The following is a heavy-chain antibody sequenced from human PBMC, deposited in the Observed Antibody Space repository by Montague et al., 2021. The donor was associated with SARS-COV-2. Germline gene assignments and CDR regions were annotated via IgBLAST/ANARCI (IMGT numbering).Heavy chain of an antibody. Sequence: SETLSLTCSVSGGSITTYYWSWVRQPAGKGLEWIGRLSTSGSTIYNPSLKSRVTMSLDTSKNQFSLKVTSVTAADTAVYYCARGGGYYNYGLDVWGPGTTVTVSS. CDR3: ARGGGYYNYGLDV. CDR1: GGSITTYY. CDR2: LSTSGST. J-gene: IGHJ6*02. V-gene: IGHV4-4*07. D-gene: IGHD3-22*01.